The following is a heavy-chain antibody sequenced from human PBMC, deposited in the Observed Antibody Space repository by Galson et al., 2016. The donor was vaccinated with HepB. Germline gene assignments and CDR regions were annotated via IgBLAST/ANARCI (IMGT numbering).Heavy chain of an antibody. CDR3: ARAYCDFWSCYYRGAMIDY. Sequence: SETLSLTCSVSGDSVTSDSYYWSWIRQPPGKGLEWVGYIDDSGNTNDNPSLKSRITISVDKSKNQFSLRLSSVTAADTAIYYCARAYCDFWSCYYRGAMIDYWGQGTLVTVSS. CDR2: IDDSGNT. CDR1: GDSVTSDSYY. V-gene: IGHV4-61*01. D-gene: IGHD3-3*01. J-gene: IGHJ4*02.